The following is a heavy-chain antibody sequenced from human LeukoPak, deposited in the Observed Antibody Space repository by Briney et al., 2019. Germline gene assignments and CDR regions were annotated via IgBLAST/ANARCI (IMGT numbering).Heavy chain of an antibody. CDR1: GGSFSGYY. CDR2: INHSGST. J-gene: IGHJ5*02. Sequence: SETLSLTCAVYGGSFSGYYWSWIRQPPGKGLEWIGEINHSGSTNYNPSLKSRVTISVDTSKNQFSLKLSSMTAADTAVYYCARAYYGSGTSSWFDPWGQGTLVTVSS. CDR3: ARAYYGSGTSSWFDP. V-gene: IGHV4-34*01. D-gene: IGHD3-10*01.